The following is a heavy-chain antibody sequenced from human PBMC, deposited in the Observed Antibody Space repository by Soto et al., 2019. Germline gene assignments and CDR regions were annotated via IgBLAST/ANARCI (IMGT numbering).Heavy chain of an antibody. D-gene: IGHD2-8*01. Sequence: ASVKVSCKASGYTFTTYGISWVRQTPGQGLEWMGWISGYNGDTIYAQKVQGRVTMTIDTSTYTAYMELRSLTSDDTAIYYCAKNGQPPYYYYGMDVWGQGTTVTGLL. J-gene: IGHJ6*02. CDR2: ISGYNGDT. V-gene: IGHV1-18*01. CDR1: GYTFTTYG. CDR3: AKNGQPPYYYYGMDV.